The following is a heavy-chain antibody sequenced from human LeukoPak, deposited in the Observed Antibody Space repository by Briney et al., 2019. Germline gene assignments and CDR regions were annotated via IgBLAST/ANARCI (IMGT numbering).Heavy chain of an antibody. Sequence: SQTLSLTCTVSGGSISSGSYYWSWIRQHPGKGLEWIGYIYYSGSTYYNPSLKSRVTISVDTSKNQFSLKLSSVTAADTAVYYCARGHIVATLTYYYYYGMDVWGQGTTVTVSS. J-gene: IGHJ6*02. V-gene: IGHV4-31*03. CDR2: IYYSGST. CDR3: ARGHIVATLTYYYYYGMDV. D-gene: IGHD5-12*01. CDR1: GGSISSGSYY.